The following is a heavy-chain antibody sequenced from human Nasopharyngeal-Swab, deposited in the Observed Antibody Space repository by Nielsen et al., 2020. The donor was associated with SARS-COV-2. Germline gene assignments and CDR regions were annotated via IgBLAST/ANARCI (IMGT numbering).Heavy chain of an antibody. J-gene: IGHJ6*03. CDR1: GGSISSGGYY. CDR2: IYYSGST. V-gene: IGHV4-31*03. Sequence: LRLSCTVSGGSISSGGYYWSWIRQHPGKGLEWIGYIYYSGSTYYNPSLKSRVTISVDTSKNQFSLKPSSVTAADTAVYYCAREGIAAAGTFDYYYYYMDVWGKGTTVTVSS. D-gene: IGHD6-13*01. CDR3: AREGIAAAGTFDYYYYYMDV.